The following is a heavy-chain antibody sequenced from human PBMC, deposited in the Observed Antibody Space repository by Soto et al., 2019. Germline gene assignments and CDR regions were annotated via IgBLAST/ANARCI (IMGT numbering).Heavy chain of an antibody. V-gene: IGHV3-33*01. J-gene: IGHJ4*02. CDR2: IWYDGSNK. Sequence: QVQLVESGGGVVQPGRSLRLSCAASGFTFSSYGRDWVRKAPGKGLEWVAVIWYDGSNKYYADSVKGRFTISRENSKNTLYLTMNSLRAEDTAVYYCARASPYPSYCSSTSCYGDYFDYWGQGTLVTVSS. CDR1: GFTFSSYG. D-gene: IGHD2-2*01. CDR3: ARASPYPSYCSSTSCYGDYFDY.